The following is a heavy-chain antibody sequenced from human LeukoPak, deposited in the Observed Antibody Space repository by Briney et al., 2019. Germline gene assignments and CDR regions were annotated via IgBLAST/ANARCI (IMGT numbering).Heavy chain of an antibody. D-gene: IGHD5-18*01. Sequence: ASVKVSCKVSGYTLTELSMHLVRQAPGQGLEWMGIINPSGGSTSYAQKFQGRVTMTRDTSTSTVYMELSSLRSEDTAVYYCARVTSAGYHGYRIFGYWGQGTLVTVSS. V-gene: IGHV1-46*01. J-gene: IGHJ4*02. CDR2: INPSGGST. CDR3: ARVTSAGYHGYRIFGY. CDR1: GYTLTELS.